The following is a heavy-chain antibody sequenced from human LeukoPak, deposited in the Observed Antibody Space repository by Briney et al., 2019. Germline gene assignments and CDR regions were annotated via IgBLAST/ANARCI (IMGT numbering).Heavy chain of an antibody. Sequence: ASVKVSCKASGYTFTGYYMHWVRQAPGQGLEWMGWINPNSGGTNYAQKFQGRVTMTRDTSISTAYMELSRLRSDDTAVYYCARCRIAAPQYGMDVWGQGTTVTVSS. D-gene: IGHD6-13*01. CDR1: GYTFTGYY. V-gene: IGHV1-2*02. CDR3: ARCRIAAPQYGMDV. J-gene: IGHJ6*02. CDR2: INPNSGGT.